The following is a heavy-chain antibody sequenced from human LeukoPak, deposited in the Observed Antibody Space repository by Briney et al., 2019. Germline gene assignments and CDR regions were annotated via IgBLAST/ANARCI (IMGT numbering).Heavy chain of an antibody. D-gene: IGHD5-12*01. CDR2: IYYSGST. CDR3: ARAVATHAAGGMDV. CDR1: GGSISSGDYY. Sequence: SETLSLTCTVSGGSISSGDYYWSWIRQPPGKGLEWIGYIYYSGSTYYNPSLKSRVTISVDTSKNQFSLKLSSVTAADTAVYYCARAVATHAAGGMDVWGQGTTVTVSS. V-gene: IGHV4-30-4*01. J-gene: IGHJ6*02.